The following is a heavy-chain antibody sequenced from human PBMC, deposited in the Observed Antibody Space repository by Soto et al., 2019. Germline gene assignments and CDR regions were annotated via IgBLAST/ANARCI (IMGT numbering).Heavy chain of an antibody. J-gene: IGHJ3*02. CDR2: IYHSGST. D-gene: IGHD1-1*01. CDR3: ARSNQGYDAFDI. V-gene: IGHV4-4*02. CDR1: GGSISSSNW. Sequence: PSETLSLTCAVSGGSISSSNWWSWVRQPPGKGLEWIGEIYHSGSTNYNSSLKSRVTISVDRSKNQFSLKLSSVTAADTAVYYCARSNQGYDAFDIWGQGTMVTVSS.